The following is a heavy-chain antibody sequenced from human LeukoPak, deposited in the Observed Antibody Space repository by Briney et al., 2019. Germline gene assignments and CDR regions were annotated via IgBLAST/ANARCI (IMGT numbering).Heavy chain of an antibody. CDR3: ARERGVGSNWYHFDY. CDR1: GFTFTTYS. Sequence: PGGSLRLSCEASGFTFTTYSMTWVRQAPGKGLEWVSIISSGSSAIFSADALKGRFTISRDDAKNLLYLDMNSLRAEDTAVYYCARERGVGSNWYHFDYWGQGTLVTVSS. V-gene: IGHV3-21*01. CDR2: ISSGSSAI. J-gene: IGHJ4*02. D-gene: IGHD6-13*01.